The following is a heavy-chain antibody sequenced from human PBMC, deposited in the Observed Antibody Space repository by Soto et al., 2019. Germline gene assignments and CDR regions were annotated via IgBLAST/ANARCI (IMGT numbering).Heavy chain of an antibody. Sequence: ASVKVSCKASGYTFTSYAMHWVRQAPGQRLEWMGWINAGNGNTKYSQKFQGRVTITRDTSASTAYMELSSLRSEDTAVYYCARDGENTIFGVVHKWFDPWGQGTLVTVSS. CDR3: ARDGENTIFGVVHKWFDP. V-gene: IGHV1-3*01. CDR2: INAGNGNT. CDR1: GYTFTSYA. J-gene: IGHJ5*02. D-gene: IGHD3-3*01.